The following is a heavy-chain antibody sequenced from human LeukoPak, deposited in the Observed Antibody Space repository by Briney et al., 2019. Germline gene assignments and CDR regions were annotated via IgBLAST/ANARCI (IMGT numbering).Heavy chain of an antibody. D-gene: IGHD2-21*02. CDR3: ARAEGSDSLNYYGMDV. J-gene: IGHJ6*02. CDR1: GFTFSSYG. CDR2: ISSDGSKK. Sequence: KPGRSLRLSCAASGFTFSSYGMHWVRQAPGKGLEWVAVISSDGSKKYYADSVKGRFTISRDNSKNTLYLQVNSLRAEDTAVYYCARAEGSDSLNYYGMDVWGQGTTVTVFS. V-gene: IGHV3-30*03.